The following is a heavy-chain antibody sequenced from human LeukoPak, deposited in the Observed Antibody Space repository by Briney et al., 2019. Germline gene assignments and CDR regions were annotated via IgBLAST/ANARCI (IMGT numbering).Heavy chain of an antibody. CDR3: AKPRSSGSGSWFDP. J-gene: IGHJ5*02. CDR1: GGSVSSGSSY. CDR2: IYGSGRT. V-gene: IGHV4-61*01. Sequence: SETLSLTCTASGGSVSSGSSYWSWIRQPPGKGLEWIGYIYGSGRTNYNPSLKSRVTISVDTSKNQFSLKLSSVTAADTAVYYCAKPRSSGSGSWFDPWGQGTLVTVSA. D-gene: IGHD3-10*01.